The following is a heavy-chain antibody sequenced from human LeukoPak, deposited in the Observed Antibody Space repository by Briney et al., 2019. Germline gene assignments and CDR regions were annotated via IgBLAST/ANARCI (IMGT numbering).Heavy chain of an antibody. CDR3: ARAWGEWEPLDY. V-gene: IGHV3-30-3*01. Sequence: PGGSLRLSCAASGFTFSSYAMHWVRQAPGKGLEWVAVISYDGSNKYYADSVKGRFTISRDNAKNSLYLQMNSLRAEDTAVYYCARAWGEWEPLDYWGQGTLVTVSS. D-gene: IGHD1-26*01. CDR1: GFTFSSYA. J-gene: IGHJ4*02. CDR2: ISYDGSNK.